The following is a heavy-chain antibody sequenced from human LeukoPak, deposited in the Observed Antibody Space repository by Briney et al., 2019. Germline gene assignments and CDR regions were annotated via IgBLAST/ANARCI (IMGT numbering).Heavy chain of an antibody. D-gene: IGHD3-22*01. CDR2: ISGSGGST. Sequence: PGGSLRLSCAASGFTFSSYAISWVRQAPGKGLEWVSAISGSGGSTYYADSVRGRFTISRDNSKNTLYLQMNSLRAEDTAVYYCAKVKYYDSSGYYSVFDYWGQGTLVTVSS. J-gene: IGHJ4*02. CDR1: GFTFSSYA. V-gene: IGHV3-23*01. CDR3: AKVKYYDSSGYYSVFDY.